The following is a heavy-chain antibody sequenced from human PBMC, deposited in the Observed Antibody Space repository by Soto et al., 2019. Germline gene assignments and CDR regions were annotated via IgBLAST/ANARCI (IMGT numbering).Heavy chain of an antibody. CDR1: GGSISSSSYY. CDR2: IYYSGST. V-gene: IGHV4-39*01. CDR3: ASFGYLGVWVDY. Sequence: QLQLQESGPGLVKPSETLSLTCTVSGGSISSSSYYWGWIRQPPGKGLEWIGSIYYSGSTYYNPSLKSRVTISVDTSKNQFSLKLSSVTAADTAVYYCASFGYLGVWVDYWGQGTLVTVSS. J-gene: IGHJ4*02. D-gene: IGHD2-2*03.